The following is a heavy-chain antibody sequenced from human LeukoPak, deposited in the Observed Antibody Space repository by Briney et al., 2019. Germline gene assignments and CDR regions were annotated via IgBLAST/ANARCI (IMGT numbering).Heavy chain of an antibody. Sequence: GGSLRLPCAASGFTVRSNYMSWVRQAPGKGLEWVSIIYSGGSTSYADSVKGRFTISRDNSKNTLYLQMNSLRVEDTAVYYCARDEWELLRAYWGQGTLVTVSS. V-gene: IGHV3-66*02. J-gene: IGHJ4*02. CDR3: ARDEWELLRAY. CDR1: GFTVRSNY. CDR2: IYSGGST. D-gene: IGHD1-26*01.